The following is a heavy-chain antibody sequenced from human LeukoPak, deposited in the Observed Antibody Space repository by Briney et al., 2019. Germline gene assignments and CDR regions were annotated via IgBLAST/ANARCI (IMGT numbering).Heavy chain of an antibody. D-gene: IGHD1-26*01. J-gene: IGHJ4*02. CDR3: AREVPQYSGSYNY. CDR1: GFTFSSYR. CDR2: ISSSSSPI. Sequence: TAGGSLTLSCAASGFTFSSYRMNWVRQAPGKGLEWVSSISSSSSPIYYADSVKGRFTIARDNAKNSLYLQMNSLRAEDTAVYYCAREVPQYSGSYNYWGQGTLVTVSS. V-gene: IGHV3-21*01.